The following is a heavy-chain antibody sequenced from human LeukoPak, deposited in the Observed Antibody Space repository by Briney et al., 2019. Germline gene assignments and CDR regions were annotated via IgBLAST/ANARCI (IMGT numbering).Heavy chain of an antibody. CDR2: INKDGRAT. D-gene: IGHD2-2*02. V-gene: IGHV3-74*01. Sequence: GGSLRLSCAASGFTFSNYWMHWVRQAPGKGLVWVSRINKDGRATSYADSVKGRFTISRDNTKNTLFLHMNSLRVDDTAVYHCVLGKTDAYCVSTTCYTGPFDCWGQGAQVTVSS. CDR3: VLGKTDAYCVSTTCYTGPFDC. J-gene: IGHJ4*02. CDR1: GFTFSNYW.